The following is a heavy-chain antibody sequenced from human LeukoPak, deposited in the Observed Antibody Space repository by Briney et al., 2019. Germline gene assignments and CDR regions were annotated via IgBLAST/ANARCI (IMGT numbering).Heavy chain of an antibody. J-gene: IGHJ4*02. V-gene: IGHV3-7*04. CDR2: IKQDGSEK. CDR1: GFTFSSYW. CDR3: ARAKYGAYFDY. D-gene: IGHD4-17*01. Sequence: GGSLRLSWAAAGFTFSSYWMDWVRQAAGKGLEWVANIKQDGSEKYYVGSVKGRFTISSDNAKNSLYLQMNSLRVEDTAVYYCARAKYGAYFDYWGQGTLVTVSS.